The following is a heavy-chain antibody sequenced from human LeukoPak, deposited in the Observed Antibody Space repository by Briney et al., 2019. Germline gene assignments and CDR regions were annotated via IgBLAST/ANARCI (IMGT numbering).Heavy chain of an antibody. CDR2: IYSSGST. V-gene: IGHV4-39*07. J-gene: IGHJ4*02. CDR1: GASVSGSPYY. CDR3: ARLYDILTGYYYYFDY. D-gene: IGHD3-9*01. Sequence: SETLSLTCTVSGASVSGSPYYWGWIRQPPGKGLEWIGSIYSSGSTYYNTSLQSRVTISIETSKNQISLRLNSVTAADTAVYYCARLYDILTGYYYYFDYWGQGTLATVSS.